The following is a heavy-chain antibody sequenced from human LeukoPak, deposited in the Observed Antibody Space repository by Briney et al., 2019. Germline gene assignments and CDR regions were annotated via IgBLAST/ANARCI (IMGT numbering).Heavy chain of an antibody. Sequence: GGSLRLSCAASGFTFSSYSMNWVRRAPGKGLEWVSYISSSISSVYYADSVKGRFTISRDNAKNSLYLQMNSLRDEDTAVYYCARSMVRGVIEALDYWGQGTLVTVSS. D-gene: IGHD3-10*01. J-gene: IGHJ4*02. V-gene: IGHV3-48*02. CDR2: ISSSISSV. CDR3: ARSMVRGVIEALDY. CDR1: GFTFSSYS.